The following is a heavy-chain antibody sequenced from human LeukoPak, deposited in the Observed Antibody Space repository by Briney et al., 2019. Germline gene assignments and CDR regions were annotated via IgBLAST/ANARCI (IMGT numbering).Heavy chain of an antibody. J-gene: IGHJ4*02. Sequence: GGSLRLSSAASGFTFSSYWMSWVRQAPGKGLEWVANIKQDGSEKYYVDSVKGRFTISRDNAKNSLYLQMNSLRAEDTAVYYCARDLGYGDYETNFDYWGQGTLVTVSS. CDR1: GFTFSSYW. D-gene: IGHD4-17*01. CDR2: IKQDGSEK. V-gene: IGHV3-7*01. CDR3: ARDLGYGDYETNFDY.